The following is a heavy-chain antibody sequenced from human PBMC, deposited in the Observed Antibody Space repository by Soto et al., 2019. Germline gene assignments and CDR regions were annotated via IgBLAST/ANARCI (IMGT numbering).Heavy chain of an antibody. CDR1: GGSVSSGSYY. Sequence: ETLSLTCTVSGGSVSSGSYYWSWIRQPPGKGLEWIGYIYYSGSTNYNPSLKSRVTISVDTSKNQFSLKLSSVTAADTAVYYCARDGPSSGDPSMVRGVRDAFDIWGQGTMVTVSS. J-gene: IGHJ3*02. D-gene: IGHD3-10*01. CDR2: IYYSGST. CDR3: ARDGPSSGDPSMVRGVRDAFDI. V-gene: IGHV4-61*01.